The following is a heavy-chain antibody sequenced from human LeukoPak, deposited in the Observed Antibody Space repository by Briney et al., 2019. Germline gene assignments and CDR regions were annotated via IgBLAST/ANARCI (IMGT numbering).Heavy chain of an antibody. Sequence: SETLSLTCAVYGGSFSGYYWSWIRQPPGKGLGWIGEINHSGSTNYNPSLKSRVTISVDTSKNQFSLKLSSVTAADTAVYYCARGQTTEDTEYYFDYWGQGTLVTVSS. V-gene: IGHV4-34*01. CDR3: ARGQTTEDTEYYFDY. D-gene: IGHD4-4*01. J-gene: IGHJ4*02. CDR2: INHSGST. CDR1: GGSFSGYY.